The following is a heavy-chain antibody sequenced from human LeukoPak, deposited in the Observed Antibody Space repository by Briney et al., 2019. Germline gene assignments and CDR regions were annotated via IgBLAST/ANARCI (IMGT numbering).Heavy chain of an antibody. CDR3: VRAGHHSGSTDELFLPFDY. CDR1: GFTFSSYW. J-gene: IGHJ4*02. CDR2: INTDGSST. D-gene: IGHD3-10*01. Sequence: PGGSLRLSCAASGFTFSSYWMHWVRQAPGKGLVWVSRINTDGSSTSYADSVKGRFTISRDNAKNTLSLHMNSLRAEDTAVYHCVRAGHHSGSTDELFLPFDYWGQGTRVTVSA. V-gene: IGHV3-74*01.